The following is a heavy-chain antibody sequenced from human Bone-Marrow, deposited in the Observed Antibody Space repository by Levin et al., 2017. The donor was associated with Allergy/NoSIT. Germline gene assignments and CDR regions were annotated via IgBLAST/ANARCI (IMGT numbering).Heavy chain of an antibody. Sequence: GGSLRLSCAASGFTFSTYAMSWVRQAPGKGLEWVSALSDDGVSTYYADSVKGRFTTSRDNSKSTLYLQMDSLRGEDTAVYYCARVRYESITINWFDPWGQGTLVTVSS. V-gene: IGHV3-23*01. CDR3: ARVRYESITINWFDP. D-gene: IGHD3-10*01. J-gene: IGHJ5*02. CDR1: GFTFSTYA. CDR2: LSDDGVST.